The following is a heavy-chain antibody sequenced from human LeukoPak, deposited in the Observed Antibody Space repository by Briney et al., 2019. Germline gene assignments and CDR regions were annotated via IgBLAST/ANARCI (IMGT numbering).Heavy chain of an antibody. V-gene: IGHV4-59*01. CDR2: IYFSGIT. CDR1: GGSISIYY. CDR3: ARIVIVAVQTMVFDY. D-gene: IGHD4/OR15-4a*01. J-gene: IGHJ4*02. Sequence: SETLSLTCTVSGGSISIYYWSWIRQPPGKGLEWIGYIYFSGITNYNPSLRSRVTTSVDTSKNQFSLKLTSVTAADTAVYYCARIVIVAVQTMVFDYWGQGTLVTVSS.